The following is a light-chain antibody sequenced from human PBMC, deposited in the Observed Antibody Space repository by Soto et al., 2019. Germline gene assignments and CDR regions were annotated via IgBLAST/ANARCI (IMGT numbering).Light chain of an antibody. CDR2: DVS. V-gene: IGLV2-14*01. CDR1: SSDVGGYNY. Sequence: QSALTQPASVSGSPGQSITISCTGTSSDVGGYNYVSWYQQHPGKAPKLMIYDVSNRHSGVSNRFSGSKSGNTASLTISGLQAEDEADYYCSSYTSSSTLVVFGGGTKLHVL. CDR3: SSYTSSSTLVV. J-gene: IGLJ2*01.